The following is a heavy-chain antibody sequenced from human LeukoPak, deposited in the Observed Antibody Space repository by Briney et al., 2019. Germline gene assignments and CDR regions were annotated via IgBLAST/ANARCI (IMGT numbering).Heavy chain of an antibody. CDR3: AKRDNYGYFDP. J-gene: IGHJ4*02. CDR1: GFTFSNYA. V-gene: IGHV3-23*01. Sequence: PGGSLRLSCAASGFTFSNYAMSWVRQAPGKGLEWVSTISTNGASTFYADSVKGRFTISRDNSKNTLWLQTNSLRAEDTAVYYCAKRDNYGYFDPWGQGTLVTVSS. D-gene: IGHD3-10*01. CDR2: ISTNGAST.